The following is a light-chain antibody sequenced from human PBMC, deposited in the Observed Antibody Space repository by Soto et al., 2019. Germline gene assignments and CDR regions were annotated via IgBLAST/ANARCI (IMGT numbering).Light chain of an antibody. Sequence: EIVLTQSPGTLSLSPGERATLSCRASESVSSSSLAWYQQKPAQAPRLLIYGISTRATGIPDRFSGSGSGTDFSLTISRLEPEDFAVYYCQQYEGSPRTFGQGTKVEIK. CDR1: ESVSSSS. CDR3: QQYEGSPRT. CDR2: GIS. V-gene: IGKV3-20*01. J-gene: IGKJ1*01.